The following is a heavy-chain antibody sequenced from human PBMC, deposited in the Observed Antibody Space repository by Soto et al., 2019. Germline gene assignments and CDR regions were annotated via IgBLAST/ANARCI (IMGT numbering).Heavy chain of an antibody. CDR3: ARGGQSFWSGPFDY. J-gene: IGHJ4*02. CDR1: GGSISNYF. D-gene: IGHD3-3*01. Sequence: SETLSLTCTVSGGSISNYFCNWIRQPAGKGLEWIGRIDNSGSTNYNPSLKSRITMSADTSRNQFSLKLNSVTAADTAVYYCARGGQSFWSGPFDYWGQGALLTVSS. CDR2: IDNSGST. V-gene: IGHV4-4*07.